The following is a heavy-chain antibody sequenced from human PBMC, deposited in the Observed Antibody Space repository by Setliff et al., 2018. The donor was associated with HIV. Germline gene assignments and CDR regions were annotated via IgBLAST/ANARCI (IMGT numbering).Heavy chain of an antibody. CDR1: GFTFGDNV. V-gene: IGHV3-49*04. D-gene: IGHD4-17*01. CDR2: IRSKAYGGTT. CDR3: TRDGGGDYGVYAPDY. Sequence: PGGSLRLSCTASGFTFGDNVMNWVRQAPGKGLEWVGFIRSKAYGGTTEYAASVRGRFTISRDDSKNIAYLQMNSLKTEDTAVYFCTRDGGGDYGVYAPDYWGQGTLVTVSS. J-gene: IGHJ4*02.